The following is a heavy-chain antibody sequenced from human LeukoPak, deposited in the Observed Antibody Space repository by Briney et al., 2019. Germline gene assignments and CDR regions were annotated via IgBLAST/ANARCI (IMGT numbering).Heavy chain of an antibody. CDR3: ARHDLVENCFDP. CDR1: GASISSSTNY. J-gene: IGHJ5*02. CDR2: IRYSGGT. Sequence: ETLSLTCAVSGASISSSTNYWGWIRQPPGKGLEWIGSIRYSGGTYYNPSLKSRVTISVDTSKNQFSLNLSSVTAADTAVYYCARHDLVENCFDPWGQGTLVTVSS. V-gene: IGHV4-39*01. D-gene: IGHD5-12*01.